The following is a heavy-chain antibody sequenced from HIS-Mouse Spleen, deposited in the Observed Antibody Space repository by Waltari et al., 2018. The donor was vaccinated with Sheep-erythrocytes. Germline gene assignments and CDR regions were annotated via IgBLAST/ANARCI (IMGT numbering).Heavy chain of an antibody. CDR2: IYYGGST. V-gene: IGHV4-39*01. CDR1: GGSISSSSYY. D-gene: IGHD3-22*01. Sequence: QLQLQESGPGLVKPSETLSLTCTVSGGSISSSSYYWGWIRQPPGKGLEWSGSIYYGGSTYYNPSLQSRVTISVDTSKNQFSLKLSSVTAADTAVYYCARLYYYDSSGYYFDYWGQGTLVTVSS. J-gene: IGHJ4*02. CDR3: ARLYYYDSSGYYFDY.